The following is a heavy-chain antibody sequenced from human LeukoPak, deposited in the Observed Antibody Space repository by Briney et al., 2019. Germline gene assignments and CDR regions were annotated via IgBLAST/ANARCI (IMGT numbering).Heavy chain of an antibody. CDR2: IIPIFGTA. Sequence: SVKVSCKASGGTFSSYAISWVRQAPGQGLEWMGGIIPIFGTANYAQKFQGRVTITTDESTSTAYMELSSLRPEDTAVYYCAKSPRQGDSSGYYFLTVFDYWGQGTLVTVSS. CDR1: GGTFSSYA. V-gene: IGHV1-69*05. J-gene: IGHJ4*02. D-gene: IGHD3-22*01. CDR3: AKSPRQGDSSGYYFLTVFDY.